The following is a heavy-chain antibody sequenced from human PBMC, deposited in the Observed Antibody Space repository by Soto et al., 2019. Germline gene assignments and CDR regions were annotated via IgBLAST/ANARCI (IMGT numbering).Heavy chain of an antibody. CDR2: MNPNSGNT. V-gene: IGHV1-8*01. Sequence: ASVKVSCKASGYTFTSYDINWVRQATGQGLEWMGWMNPNSGNTGYAQKFQGRVTMTRNTSISTAYMELSSLRSEDTAVYYCPRGYYDFWSGPPAVGYWGQGTLVTVSS. CDR3: PRGYYDFWSGPPAVGY. D-gene: IGHD3-3*01. J-gene: IGHJ4*02. CDR1: GYTFTSYD.